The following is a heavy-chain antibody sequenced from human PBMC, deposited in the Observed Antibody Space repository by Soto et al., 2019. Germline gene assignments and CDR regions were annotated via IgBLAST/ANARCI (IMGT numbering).Heavy chain of an antibody. J-gene: IGHJ3*01. D-gene: IGHD3-3*01. CDR2: ISTHNGNT. V-gene: IGHV1-18*04. Sequence: QGQLVQSGAEVKKPGASVKVSCKASVFTSSGISWVRQAPGQRLAWMGWISTHNGNTIYAQKFQGRVIMTMDTSTTTVYMELRSLRPDDTAVYLCAREGILGLFDAYDLWGQGTMVTVSS. CDR3: AREGILGLFDAYDL. CDR1: VFTSSG.